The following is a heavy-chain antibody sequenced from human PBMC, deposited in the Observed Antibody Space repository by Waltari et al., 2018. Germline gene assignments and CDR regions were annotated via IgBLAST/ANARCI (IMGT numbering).Heavy chain of an antibody. CDR1: GGFISSYY. Sequence: QVQLQESGPGLVKPSETLSLTCTVSGGFISSYYWSWIRQPPGKGLEWIGYISYSGITNYNASLKSRVTISLDTSKKQFSLRLNSVTAADTAVYYCARAGAMVTTNFDYWGQGTLVTVSS. CDR3: ARAGAMVTTNFDY. CDR2: ISYSGIT. V-gene: IGHV4-59*13. D-gene: IGHD4-17*01. J-gene: IGHJ4*02.